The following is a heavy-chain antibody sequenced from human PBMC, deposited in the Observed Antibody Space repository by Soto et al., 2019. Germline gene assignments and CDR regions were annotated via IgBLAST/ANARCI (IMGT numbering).Heavy chain of an antibody. J-gene: IGHJ4*02. CDR3: AREDSNYHGSSWLDD. V-gene: IGHV3-74*01. CDR2: INSDGSST. CDR1: GFTFSHYW. Sequence: GGSLRLSCAASGFTFSHYWMHWVRQVPGKGLVWVSHINSDGSSTSYADSVKGRFTISRDNAKNTLYLQMSSLRAEDTAVYYCAREDSNYHGSSWLDDWGQGTLVTVSS. D-gene: IGHD2-15*01.